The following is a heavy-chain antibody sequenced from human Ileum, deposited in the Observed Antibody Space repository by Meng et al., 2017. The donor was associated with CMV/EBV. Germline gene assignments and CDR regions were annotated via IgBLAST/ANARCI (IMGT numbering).Heavy chain of an antibody. CDR1: SVSSVSYY. J-gene: IGHJ4*02. CDR3: ARVRRNQIVGASYYFDY. D-gene: IGHD1-26*01. CDR2: IYYSGST. Sequence: SVSSVSYYWSWIRQPPGKGLEWIGYIYYSGSTNYNPSLKSRVTISVDTSKNQFSLKLSSVTAADTAVYYCARVRRNQIVGASYYFDYWGQGTLVTVSS. V-gene: IGHV4-61*01.